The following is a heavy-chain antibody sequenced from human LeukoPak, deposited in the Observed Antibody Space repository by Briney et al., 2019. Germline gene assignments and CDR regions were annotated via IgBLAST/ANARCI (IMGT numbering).Heavy chain of an antibody. Sequence: PGGSLRLSCAASGFTFSSYSMNWVRQAPGKGLEWVSSISSSSSYIYYADSVKGRFTISRDNAKNSLYLQMNSLRAEDTAVYYCARGPFPSKGAFDIWGQGTMVTVSS. V-gene: IGHV3-21*01. J-gene: IGHJ3*02. CDR2: ISSSSSYI. CDR1: GFTFSSYS. CDR3: ARGPFPSKGAFDI. D-gene: IGHD2/OR15-2a*01.